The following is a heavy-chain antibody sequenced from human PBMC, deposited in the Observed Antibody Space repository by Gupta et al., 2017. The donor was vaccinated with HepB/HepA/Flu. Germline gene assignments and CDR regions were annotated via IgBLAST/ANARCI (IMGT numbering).Heavy chain of an antibody. CDR3: AKEMSFARDY. CDR2: IKEDSREK. Sequence: EVQLVESGGGLVQPGGSLRLSCGGFGFSFSVSWMSWVRQVPGKGLEWVANIKEDSREKNYVDSVEGRFTISRDNTKNSMYLQMDSLRVEDTAIYYCAKEMSFARDYWGQGILVTVSS. V-gene: IGHV3-7*01. CDR1: GFSFSVSW. J-gene: IGHJ4*02.